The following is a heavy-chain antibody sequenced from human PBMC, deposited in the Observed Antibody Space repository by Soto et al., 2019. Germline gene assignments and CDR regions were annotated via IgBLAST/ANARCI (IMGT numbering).Heavy chain of an antibody. CDR2: TDEGSGNT. Sequence: GASVKVSCKATGYSFKNYAVHWVRQAPGQRLEWMGFTDEGSGNTRFSQKFQGRISITRDTSASTVSLDLSSLTSEDTAIYYCARDDRSVSGVVTLDHWGPGTLVTVSS. CDR3: ARDDRSVSGVVTLDH. J-gene: IGHJ4*02. CDR1: GYSFKNYA. D-gene: IGHD3-3*01. V-gene: IGHV1-3*01.